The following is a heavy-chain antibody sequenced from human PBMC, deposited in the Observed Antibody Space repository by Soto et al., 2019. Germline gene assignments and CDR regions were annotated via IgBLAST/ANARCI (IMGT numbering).Heavy chain of an antibody. V-gene: IGHV3-21*01. Sequence: PGGSLRLSCAASGFTFSSYSMNWVRQAPGKGLEWVSSISSSSSYIYYADSVKGRFTISRDNAKNSLYPQMNSLRAEDTAVYYCASQSSIAAHPPPPEWGQGTLVTVSS. CDR3: ASQSSIAAHPPPPE. CDR1: GFTFSSYS. CDR2: ISSSSSYI. D-gene: IGHD6-6*01. J-gene: IGHJ4*02.